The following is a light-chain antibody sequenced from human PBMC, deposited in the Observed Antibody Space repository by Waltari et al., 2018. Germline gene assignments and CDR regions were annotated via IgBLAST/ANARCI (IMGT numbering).Light chain of an antibody. CDR2: AAS. CDR3: QQYNNWPPSIT. J-gene: IGKJ5*01. Sequence: EIVMTQSPASLSVSQGDRATLSCRASQSVSSNLAWYQQKPGQAPSLLIYAASTRATGIPARFSGGGSGTEFTLTISSLQSEDFAVYYCQQYNNWPPSITFGQGTRLEIK. V-gene: IGKV3-15*01. CDR1: QSVSSN.